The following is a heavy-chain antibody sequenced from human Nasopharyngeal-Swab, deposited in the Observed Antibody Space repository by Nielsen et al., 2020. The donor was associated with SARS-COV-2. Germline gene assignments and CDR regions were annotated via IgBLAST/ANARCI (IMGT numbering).Heavy chain of an antibody. Sequence: SVKVSCKASGYTFTSYAISWVRQAPGQGLEGMGGIIPIFGTANYAQKFQGRVTITADESTSTAYMELSSLRSEDTAVYYCASTPYSSGWYGPRSANYGMDVWGQGTTVTVSS. V-gene: IGHV1-69*13. J-gene: IGHJ6*02. CDR1: GYTFTSYA. CDR2: IIPIFGTA. D-gene: IGHD6-19*01. CDR3: ASTPYSSGWYGPRSANYGMDV.